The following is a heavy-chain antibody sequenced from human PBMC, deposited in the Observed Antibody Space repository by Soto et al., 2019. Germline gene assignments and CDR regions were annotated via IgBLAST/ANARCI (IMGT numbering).Heavy chain of an antibody. CDR2: ISYDGSNK. Sequence: PGGSLRLSCAASGFTFSSYGMHWVRQAPGKGLEWVAVISYDGSNKYYADSVKGRFTISRDNSKNTLYLQMNSLRAEDTAVYYCAKDSRKYGDYDYFDYWGQGTLVTVSS. CDR1: GFTFSSYG. V-gene: IGHV3-30*18. J-gene: IGHJ4*02. D-gene: IGHD4-17*01. CDR3: AKDSRKYGDYDYFDY.